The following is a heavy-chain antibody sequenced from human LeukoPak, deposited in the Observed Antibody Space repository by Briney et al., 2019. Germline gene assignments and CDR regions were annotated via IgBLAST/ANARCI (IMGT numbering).Heavy chain of an antibody. D-gene: IGHD3-9*01. V-gene: IGHV4-31*03. CDR1: GGSINSGVYY. Sequence: SETLSLTCTVSGGSINSGVYYWSWIRQYPGKGLEWIGSIFYSGSTYYNPSLKSRFTISVDTSKNQFSLKLSSVTAADTAVYYCAREYSDILAGYYLFDSWGQGTLVTVSS. J-gene: IGHJ4*02. CDR3: AREYSDILAGYYLFDS. CDR2: IFYSGST.